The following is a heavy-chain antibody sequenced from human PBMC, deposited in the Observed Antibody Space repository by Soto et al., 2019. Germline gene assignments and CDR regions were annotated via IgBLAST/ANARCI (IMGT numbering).Heavy chain of an antibody. CDR1: GGSVSSGSYY. D-gene: IGHD1-1*01. CDR3: ARLVRLEQVGY. Sequence: SETLSLTCTVSGGSVSSGSYYWSWIRQPPGKGLEWIGCIYYSWSTNYNPSLKSRVTISVDTSKNQFSLKLSSVTAADTAVYDCARLVRLEQVGYWGQVALVTVSS. V-gene: IGHV4-61*01. J-gene: IGHJ4*02. CDR2: IYYSWST.